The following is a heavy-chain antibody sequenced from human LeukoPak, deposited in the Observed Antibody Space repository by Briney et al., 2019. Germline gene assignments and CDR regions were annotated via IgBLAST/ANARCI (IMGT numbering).Heavy chain of an antibody. Sequence: PGGSLRLSCAASGFIFSHYGRHWVRQAPGKGLEWEAVIQNDASTENFADSVKGRFTISRDNSKNTVFLQMNSLRVEDTAVYYCARTRGNAFDIWGQGTMVTVSS. CDR2: IQNDASTE. V-gene: IGHV3-33*05. CDR1: GFIFSHYG. D-gene: IGHD3-10*01. CDR3: ARTRGNAFDI. J-gene: IGHJ3*02.